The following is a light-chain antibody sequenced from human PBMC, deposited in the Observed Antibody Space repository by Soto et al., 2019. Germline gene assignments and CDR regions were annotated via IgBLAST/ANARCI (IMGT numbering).Light chain of an antibody. CDR2: EVS. Sequence: QSALTQPASVSGSPGQSITISCTGTSSDVGTYNYVSWYQHHPGKAPKLIIYEVSNRPSGVSNRFSGSKSGSTASLTISGLQAEDEADYHCCSYAGDSTLVFGGGTKLTVL. J-gene: IGLJ2*01. V-gene: IGLV2-23*02. CDR3: CSYAGDSTLV. CDR1: SSDVGTYNY.